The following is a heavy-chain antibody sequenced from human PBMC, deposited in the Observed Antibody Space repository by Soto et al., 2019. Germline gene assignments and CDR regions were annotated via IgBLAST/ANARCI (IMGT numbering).Heavy chain of an antibody. D-gene: IGHD5-18*01. V-gene: IGHV3-74*01. J-gene: IGHJ6*02. CDR3: ARDQWIQLWLGPRQWSYYYGMDV. CDR2: INSDGSST. Sequence: GGSLRLSCAASGFTFSSYWMHWVRQAPGKGLVWVSRINSDGSSTSYADSVKGRFTISRDNAKNTLYLQMNSLRAEDTAVYYCARDQWIQLWLGPRQWSYYYGMDVWGQGTTVTVSS. CDR1: GFTFSSYW.